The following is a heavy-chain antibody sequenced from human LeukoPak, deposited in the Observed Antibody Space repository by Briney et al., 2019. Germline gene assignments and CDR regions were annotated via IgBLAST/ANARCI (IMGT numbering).Heavy chain of an antibody. CDR2: IYYSGST. D-gene: IGHD2-2*01. J-gene: IGHJ3*02. V-gene: IGHV4-61*08. Sequence: PSETLSLTCTVSGGSISSGGYYWSWIRQHPGKGLEWIGYIYYSGSTNYNPSLKSRVTISVDTSKNQFSLKLSSVTAADTAVYYCARAPGYCSSTSCATHAFDIWGQGTMVTVSS. CDR1: GGSISSGGYY. CDR3: ARAPGYCSSTSCATHAFDI.